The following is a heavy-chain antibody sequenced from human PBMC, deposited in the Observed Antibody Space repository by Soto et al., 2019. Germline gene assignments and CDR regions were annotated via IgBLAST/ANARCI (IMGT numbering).Heavy chain of an antibody. J-gene: IGHJ5*02. CDR1: GGSISSGCYS. Sequence: SETLSLTCAVSGGSISSGCYSWSRIRQPPGKGLEWIGDIYHSGSTYYNPSLKSRFTISRDSSKNTVYLQMDSLKVEDTAVYYCARDVDRTSHLNWFDPWGQGVMVTVSS. V-gene: IGHV4-30-2*01. CDR2: IYHSGST. CDR3: ARDVDRTSHLNWFDP. D-gene: IGHD5-12*01.